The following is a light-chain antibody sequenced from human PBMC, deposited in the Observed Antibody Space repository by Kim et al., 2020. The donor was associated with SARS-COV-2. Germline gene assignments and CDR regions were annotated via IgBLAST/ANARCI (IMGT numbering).Light chain of an antibody. Sequence: SYELTQPPSESVSPGQTATITCSGDKMGDKYVCWYQQKPGQSPVLVIYQDTKRPSGIPERFSGSNSGNTVTLTISGTQAMDEADYYCQAWDSSTKGVFGGGTQLTVL. J-gene: IGLJ3*02. CDR1: KMGDKY. CDR2: QDT. CDR3: QAWDSSTKGV. V-gene: IGLV3-1*01.